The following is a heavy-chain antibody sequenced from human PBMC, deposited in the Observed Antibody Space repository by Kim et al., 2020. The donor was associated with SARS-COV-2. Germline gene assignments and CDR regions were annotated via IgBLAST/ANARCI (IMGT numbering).Heavy chain of an antibody. CDR3: AGGFDP. CDR2: YDSGST. V-gene: IGHV4-59*09. J-gene: IGHJ5*02. Sequence: YDSGSTNYNPSLTSRVTIPVDTSKNQFSLKLSSVTAAGTAVYYCAGGFDPWGQGTLVTVSS.